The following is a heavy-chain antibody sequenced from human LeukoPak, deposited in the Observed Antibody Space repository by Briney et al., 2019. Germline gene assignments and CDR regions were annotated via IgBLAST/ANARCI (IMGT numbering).Heavy chain of an antibody. CDR2: IYTSGST. CDR1: GGSISSGSYY. CDR3: ARGPYYYDSSGYYYIW. V-gene: IGHV4-61*02. D-gene: IGHD3-22*01. J-gene: IGHJ4*02. Sequence: SETLSLTCTVSGGSISSGSYYWSWIRQPAGKGLEWIGRIYTSGSTNYNPSLKSRVTISVDTSKNQFSLKLSSVTAADTAVYYCARGPYYYDSSGYYYIWWGQGTLVTVSS.